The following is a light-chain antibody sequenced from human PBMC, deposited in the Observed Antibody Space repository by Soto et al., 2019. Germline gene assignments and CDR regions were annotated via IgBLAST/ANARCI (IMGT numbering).Light chain of an antibody. CDR1: SSNIGNNA. V-gene: IGLV1-36*01. CDR3: AAWDDSLNAYV. J-gene: IGLJ1*01. Sequence: QSVLTQPPSVSEAPRQRVTISCSGSSSNIGNNAVNWYQQLPGRSPKIVIYYDDLLTSGVSDRFSGSKSGTSASLAISGLQSEDEADYYCAAWDDSLNAYVFGPGTKLTVL. CDR2: YDD.